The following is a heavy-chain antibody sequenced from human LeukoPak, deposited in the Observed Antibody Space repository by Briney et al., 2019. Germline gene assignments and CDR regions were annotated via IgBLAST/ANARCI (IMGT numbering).Heavy chain of an antibody. V-gene: IGHV3-23*01. CDR1: GFTFSSSA. CDR3: AKQLGYCSDGSCYFPY. CDR2: ISNNGGYT. D-gene: IGHD2-15*01. Sequence: QSGGSLRLSCAASGFTFSSSAMSWVRQAPGKGLEWVSAISNNGGYTYYADSVQGRFTISRDNSKSTLCLQKNSLRAEDTAVYYCAKQLGYCSDGSCYFPYWGQGTLVTVSS. J-gene: IGHJ4*02.